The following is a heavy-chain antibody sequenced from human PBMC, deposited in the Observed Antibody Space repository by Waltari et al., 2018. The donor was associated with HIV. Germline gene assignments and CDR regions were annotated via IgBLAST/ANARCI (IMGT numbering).Heavy chain of an antibody. CDR2: IIPILGIA. V-gene: IGHV1-69*02. D-gene: IGHD2-21*02. CDR1: GGTFSSYT. Sequence: QVQLVQSGAEVKKPGSSVKVSCKASGGTFSSYTISWVRQAPGQGLEWMGRIIPILGIANYAQKFQGRGTITADKSTSTAYMERSSLRSEDTAVYYCAREVRVVTARGHFQHWGQGTLVTVSS. J-gene: IGHJ1*01. CDR3: AREVRVVTARGHFQH.